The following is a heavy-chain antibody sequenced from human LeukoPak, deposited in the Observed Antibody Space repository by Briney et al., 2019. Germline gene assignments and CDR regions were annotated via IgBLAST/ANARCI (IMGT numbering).Heavy chain of an antibody. CDR2: IYYSGST. CDR3: ARTLPMTPDY. V-gene: IGHV4-39*07. CDR1: GFTFSSYS. J-gene: IGHJ4*02. D-gene: IGHD3-22*01. Sequence: GSLRLSCAASGFTFSSYSMNWVRQPPGKGLEWIGSIYYSGSTYYNPSLKSRVTISVDTSKNQFSLKLSSVTAADTAVYYCARTLPMTPDYWGQGTLVTVSS.